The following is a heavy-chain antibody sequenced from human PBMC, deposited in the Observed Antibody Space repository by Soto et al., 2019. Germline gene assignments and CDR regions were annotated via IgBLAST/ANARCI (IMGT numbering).Heavy chain of an antibody. CDR1: GGSFSGYY. V-gene: IGHV4-34*01. CDR3: ARGLNYVAY. D-gene: IGHD3-16*01. CDR2: INQSGST. J-gene: IGHJ4*02. Sequence: LSLTCAVYGGSFSGYYWSWLRQPPGKGLEWIGEINQSGSTNYNPSLKSRVTISIDTSKNQCSLKVSSVTAADTAVYYCARGLNYVAYWGQGTLVTVSS.